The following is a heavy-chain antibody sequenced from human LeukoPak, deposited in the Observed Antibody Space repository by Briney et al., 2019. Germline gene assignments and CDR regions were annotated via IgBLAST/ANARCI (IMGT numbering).Heavy chain of an antibody. D-gene: IGHD4-17*01. J-gene: IGHJ6*02. CDR3: ASTVTTPYYYYGMDV. V-gene: IGHV3-66*01. CDR2: IYSGGST. Sequence: MSWVRQSPGKGLEWVSVIYSGGSTYYADSVKGRFTISRDNSKNTLYLQMNSLRAEDTAVYYCASTVTTPYYYYGMDVWGQGTTVTVSS.